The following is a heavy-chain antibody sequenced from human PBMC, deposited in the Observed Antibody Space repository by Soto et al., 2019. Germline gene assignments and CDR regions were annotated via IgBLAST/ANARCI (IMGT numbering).Heavy chain of an antibody. CDR2: INPHGGST. D-gene: IGHD1-26*01. J-gene: IGHJ5*02. CDR3: ARSSGGNFGIIIEGTNWFAP. CDR1: EDTFRNYA. V-gene: IGHV1-8*01. Sequence: ASVEVSCKASEDTFRNYAISRGRQAPGQGLDWMGVINPHGGSTAYAQKFKGRVTLTRDTSASTVYMEVSSLTSEDTAMYYCARSSGGNFGIIIEGTNWFAPWGQGTLVTGSS.